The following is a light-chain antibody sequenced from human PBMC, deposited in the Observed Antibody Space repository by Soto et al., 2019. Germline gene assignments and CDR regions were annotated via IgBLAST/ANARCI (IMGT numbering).Light chain of an antibody. CDR3: QQYNNWPPWT. Sequence: EIVMTQSPATLSVSPGERATLSCRASQSVSSNLAWYQQKPGQAPRLLIYGAFTRAAGIPASFSGSGSGTYCTLTMSSLQSEDFAVYYCQQYNNWPPWTFGQGTKVEIK. J-gene: IGKJ1*01. CDR2: GAF. CDR1: QSVSSN. V-gene: IGKV3-15*01.